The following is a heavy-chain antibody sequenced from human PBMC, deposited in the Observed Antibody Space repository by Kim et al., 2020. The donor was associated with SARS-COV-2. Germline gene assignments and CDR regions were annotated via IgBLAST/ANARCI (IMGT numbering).Heavy chain of an antibody. D-gene: IGHD3-10*01. CDR1: GGSISSSSYY. CDR3: ARGGVMVQGVIYYFDY. CDR2: IYYSGST. V-gene: IGHV4-39*01. J-gene: IGHJ4*02. Sequence: SETLSLTCTVSGGSISSSSYYWGWIRQPPGKGLEWIGSIYYSGSTYYNPSLKSRVTISVDTSKNQFSLKLSSVTAADTAVYYCARGGVMVQGVIYYFDYWGQGTLVTVSS.